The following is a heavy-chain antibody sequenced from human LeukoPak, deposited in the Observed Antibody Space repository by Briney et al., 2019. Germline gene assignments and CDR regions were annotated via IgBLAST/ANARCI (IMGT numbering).Heavy chain of an antibody. Sequence: ASVKVSCKASGYTFTGYYMHWVRQAPGQGLEWMGRINPNSGGTNYAQKFQGRVTMTRDTSISTAYMELSRLRSDDTAVYYCTRGGYSWSYYYYYGMDVWGQGTTVTVSS. J-gene: IGHJ6*02. D-gene: IGHD5-18*01. CDR3: TRGGYSWSYYYYYGMDV. V-gene: IGHV1-2*06. CDR1: GYTFTGYY. CDR2: INPNSGGT.